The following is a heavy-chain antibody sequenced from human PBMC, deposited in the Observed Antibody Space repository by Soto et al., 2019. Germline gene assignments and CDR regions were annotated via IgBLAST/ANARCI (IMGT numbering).Heavy chain of an antibody. J-gene: IGHJ3*01. CDR2: ISSGSSTI. Sequence: PGGSLRLSCAASGFTFSSYSMNWVRQAPGKGLEWVSYISSGSSTIYYADSVKGRFTSSRDNAQNSLYLQMNSLRAEDTAVYYCLKSYVSGRGVFYFWGRVTMVIVS. CDR1: GFTFSSYS. D-gene: IGHD2-8*02. CDR3: LKSYVSGRGVFYF. V-gene: IGHV3-48*01.